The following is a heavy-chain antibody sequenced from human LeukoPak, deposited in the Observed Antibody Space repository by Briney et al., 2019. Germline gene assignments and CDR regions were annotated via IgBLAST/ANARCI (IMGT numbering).Heavy chain of an antibody. CDR1: GFTFSSYG. CDR2: IGYDGSNK. CDR3: ARDAVYSSSWQYY. J-gene: IGHJ4*02. Sequence: GGSLRLSCAASGFTFSSYGMHWVRQAPGKGLEWVAVIGYDGSNKYYADSVKGRFTISRDNSKNTLYLQMNSLRAEDTAVYYCARDAVYSSSWQYYWGQGTLVTVSS. D-gene: IGHD6-13*01. V-gene: IGHV3-33*01.